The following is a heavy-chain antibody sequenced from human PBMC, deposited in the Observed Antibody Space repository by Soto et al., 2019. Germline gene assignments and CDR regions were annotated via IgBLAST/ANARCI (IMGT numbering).Heavy chain of an antibody. V-gene: IGHV3-74*01. CDR1: GFTFANHW. CDR3: ARDATSGWYRAFDY. D-gene: IGHD6-19*01. CDR2: VNLEGAIT. Sequence: EVQLVESGGGLVQPGGSLTLSCAASGFTFANHWMHWVRQVPGKGLVWVSRVNLEGAITTYADSVRGRFTVSRDNAKNTLYLQRDSLRAEDTGIYYCARDATSGWYRAFDYWGLGTLVTVSS. J-gene: IGHJ4*02.